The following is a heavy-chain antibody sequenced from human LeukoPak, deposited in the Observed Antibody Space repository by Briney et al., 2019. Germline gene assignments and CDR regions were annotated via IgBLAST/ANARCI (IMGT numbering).Heavy chain of an antibody. CDR2: INHSGSS. CDR1: GGSLSGSG. V-gene: IGHV4-34*01. Sequence: SETLSLTCAVYGGSLSGSGLNWIRQPPATGQGWVGEINHSGSSNYNPSLKIRSTISVDTSKNQFSLKLSSVTAADTAIYHCAKGPPRYIANDHWGQGTPVTVSS. CDR3: AKGPPRYIANDH. D-gene: IGHD3-9*01. J-gene: IGHJ5*02.